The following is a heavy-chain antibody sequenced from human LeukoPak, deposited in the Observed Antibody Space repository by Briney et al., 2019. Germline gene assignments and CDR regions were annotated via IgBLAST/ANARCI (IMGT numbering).Heavy chain of an antibody. CDR3: GKTDIYFNPIDY. J-gene: IGHJ4*02. Sequence: SGTLSLTCAVSGVSISSSEWWIWVRQPPGQGLEWIGEIHRAGRTRYNPSLKSRVTISMDYSKNQFSLKLTSVTAADTAIYYCGKTDIYFNPIDYWGPGSLVTVPS. V-gene: IGHV4-4*02. CDR2: IHRAGRT. CDR1: GVSISSSEW. D-gene: IGHD3-9*01.